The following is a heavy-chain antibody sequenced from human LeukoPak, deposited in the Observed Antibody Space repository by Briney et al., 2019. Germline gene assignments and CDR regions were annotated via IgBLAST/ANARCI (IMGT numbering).Heavy chain of an antibody. CDR2: IYYSGST. V-gene: IGHV4-59*01. J-gene: IGHJ5*02. CDR1: GGSISSYY. Sequence: SETPSLTCTVSGGSISSYYWSWIRQPPGKGLEWIGYIYYSGSTNYNPSLKSRVTISVDTSKNQFSLKLSSVTAADTAVYYCAGEENYYDSSGYYLPWGQGTLVTVSS. D-gene: IGHD3-22*01. CDR3: AGEENYYDSSGYYLP.